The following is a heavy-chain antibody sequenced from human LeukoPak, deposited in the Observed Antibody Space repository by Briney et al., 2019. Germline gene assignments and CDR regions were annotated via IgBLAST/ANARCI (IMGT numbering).Heavy chain of an antibody. D-gene: IGHD2-2*01. Sequence: PGGSLRLSCAASGFTFSSYAMSWVRQAPGKGLEWVSVISGSGGSTYYADSVKGRFTISRDNSKNTLYLQMNSLRAEDTALYYCAKSIPAARWGGFDYWGQGTLVTVSS. V-gene: IGHV3-23*01. CDR1: GFTFSSYA. CDR3: AKSIPAARWGGFDY. CDR2: ISGSGGST. J-gene: IGHJ4*02.